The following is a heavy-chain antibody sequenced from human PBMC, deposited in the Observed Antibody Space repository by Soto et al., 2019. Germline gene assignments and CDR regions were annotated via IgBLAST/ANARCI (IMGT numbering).Heavy chain of an antibody. CDR2: IYWDDDK. D-gene: IGHD3-10*02. Sequence: QITLKESGPTLVKPTQTLTLTCTFSGFSLSTNGVGVGWIRQRPGKALEWLALIYWDDDKRYSPSLKSRLTITKDTSKNRVVLTMTNMDPVDTATYYCAHSPRITMYDYWGQGTLVTVSS. J-gene: IGHJ4*02. CDR3: AHSPRITMYDY. CDR1: GFSLSTNGVG. V-gene: IGHV2-5*02.